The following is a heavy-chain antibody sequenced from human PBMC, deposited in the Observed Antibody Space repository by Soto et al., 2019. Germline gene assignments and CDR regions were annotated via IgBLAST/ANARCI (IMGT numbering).Heavy chain of an antibody. CDR3: ARCSIYDSSGYFDAYYYGMDV. V-gene: IGHV4-34*01. J-gene: IGHJ6*02. Sequence: PSETLSLTCAVYGGSFSGYYWSWIRQPPGKGLEWIGEINHSGSTNYNPSLKSRVTISVDTSKNQFSLKLSSVTAADTAVYYCARCSIYDSSGYFDAYYYGMDVWGQGTTVTVSS. CDR2: INHSGST. D-gene: IGHD3-22*01. CDR1: GGSFSGYY.